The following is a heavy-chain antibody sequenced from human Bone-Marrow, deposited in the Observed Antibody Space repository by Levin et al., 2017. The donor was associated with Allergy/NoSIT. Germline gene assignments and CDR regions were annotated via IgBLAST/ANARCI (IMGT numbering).Heavy chain of an antibody. D-gene: IGHD3-10*01. V-gene: IGHV3-21*06. CDR2: ISSSSRYI. CDR3: ARDVLLTFGDLYHAFDM. J-gene: IGHJ3*02. CDR1: GFTFSSYS. Sequence: PGGSLRLSCAASGFTFSSYSMNWVRQAPGKGLEWVSSISSSSRYIYYADSVKGRFTISRDNPKNSLYLQLNSLRAEDTAVYYCARDVLLTFGDLYHAFDMWGQGTMVTVSS.